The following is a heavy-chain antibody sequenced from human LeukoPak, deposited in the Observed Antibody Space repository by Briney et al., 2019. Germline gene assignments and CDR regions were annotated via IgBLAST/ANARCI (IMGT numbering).Heavy chain of an antibody. CDR3: ARDITGGRDY. J-gene: IGHJ4*02. Sequence: GASVKVSCKTSGYTFTAYYIHWVRQAPGQGLEWMGWINPNSGGTNYAQKFQGRVTMTRDTSISTAYMELSRLRSDDTAVYYCARDITGGRDYWGQGTLVTVSS. CDR2: INPNSGGT. V-gene: IGHV1-2*02. CDR1: GYTFTAYY. D-gene: IGHD1-20*01.